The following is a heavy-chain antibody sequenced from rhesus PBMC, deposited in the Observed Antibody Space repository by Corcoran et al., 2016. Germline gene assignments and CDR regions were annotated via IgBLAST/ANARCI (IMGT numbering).Heavy chain of an antibody. CDR2: INPSNCNT. CDR3: ARDGFTPGSDFDY. J-gene: IGHJ4*01. Sequence: QVQLVQSGAEVKKPGTSVKLSCKASGYTFTSYYINWVRQAPGQGLEWMGWINPSNCNTGYAENFQGRVTMTRDTSKNTAYMELDSLRSEDTAVYYCARDGFTPGSDFDYWGQGVLVTVSS. D-gene: IGHD2-21*01. CDR1: GYTFTSYY. V-gene: IGHV1-200*01.